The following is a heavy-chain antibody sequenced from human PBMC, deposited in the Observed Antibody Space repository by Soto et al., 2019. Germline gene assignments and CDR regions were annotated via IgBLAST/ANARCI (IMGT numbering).Heavy chain of an antibody. V-gene: IGHV3-21*01. J-gene: IGHJ4*02. Sequence: ESGGGLVTPGGSLRLSCAASGFTFSSYSMNWVRQAPGKGLEWVSSISSSSSYIYYADSVKGRFTISRDNAKNSLYLQMNSLRAEDTAVYYCARAFDAYCGGDCYLYMDYWGQGTLVTVSS. CDR2: ISSSSSYI. CDR3: ARAFDAYCGGDCYLYMDY. CDR1: GFTFSSYS. D-gene: IGHD2-21*02.